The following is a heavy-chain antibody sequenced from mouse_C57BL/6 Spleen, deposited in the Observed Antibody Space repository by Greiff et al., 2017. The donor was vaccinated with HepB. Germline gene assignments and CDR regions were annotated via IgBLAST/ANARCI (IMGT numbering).Heavy chain of an antibody. CDR3: ARGPVVYWYFDV. V-gene: IGHV3-6*01. CDR2: ISYDGSN. J-gene: IGHJ1*03. D-gene: IGHD1-1*01. CDR1: GYSITSGYY. Sequence: EVQLVESGPGLVKPSQSLSLTCSVTGYSITSGYYWNWIRQFPGNKLEWMGYISYDGSNNYNPSLKNRISITRDTSKNQFFLKLNSVTTEDTATYYCARGPVVYWYFDVWGTGTTVTVSS.